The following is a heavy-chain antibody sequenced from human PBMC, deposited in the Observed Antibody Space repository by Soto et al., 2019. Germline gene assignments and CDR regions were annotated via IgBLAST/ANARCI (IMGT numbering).Heavy chain of an antibody. V-gene: IGHV4-39*01. D-gene: IGHD3-3*01. Sequence: QLQLQESGPGLVKPSETLSLTCTVSGGSISSSSYYWGWIRQPPGKGLEWIGSIYYSGSTYYNPSLKSRINLSVDAPKTQFSLKLSSVTAADTAGYYCASVFGAYYFDYWGQGTLVTVSS. CDR2: IYYSGST. CDR1: GGSISSSSYY. J-gene: IGHJ4*02. CDR3: ASVFGAYYFDY.